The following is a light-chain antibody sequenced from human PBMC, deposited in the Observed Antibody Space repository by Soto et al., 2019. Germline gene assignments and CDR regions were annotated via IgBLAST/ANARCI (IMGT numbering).Light chain of an antibody. CDR3: QQYYSTPWT. Sequence: EIVMTQSPAILSVSPGEIATFSSRLSQSVSSNLAWYQQKPGQAPRLLIYDASSRATGIPARFSGSGSGTDFTLTISSLQAEDVAVYYCQQYYSTPWTFGQGTKVDIK. CDR2: DAS. J-gene: IGKJ1*01. V-gene: IGKV3-15*01. CDR1: QSVSSN.